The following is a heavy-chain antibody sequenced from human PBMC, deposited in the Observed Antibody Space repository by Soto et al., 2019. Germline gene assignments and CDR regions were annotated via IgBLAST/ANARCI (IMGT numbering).Heavy chain of an antibody. D-gene: IGHD5-12*01. J-gene: IGHJ4*02. CDR2: IYYSGST. Sequence: SETLSLTCTVSGGSISSYYWSWIRQPPGKGLEWIGYIYYSGSTNYNPSLKSRVTISVDTSKNQFSLKLSSVTAADTAVYYCARVTKSRDGYNINFDYWGQGXLVTVYS. V-gene: IGHV4-59*01. CDR3: ARVTKSRDGYNINFDY. CDR1: GGSISSYY.